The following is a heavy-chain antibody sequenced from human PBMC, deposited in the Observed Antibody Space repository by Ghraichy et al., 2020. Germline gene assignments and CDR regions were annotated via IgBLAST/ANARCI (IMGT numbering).Heavy chain of an antibody. CDR1: GDSISTYY. D-gene: IGHD6-19*01. CDR3: ALGGAVAGPYIHY. CDR2: IYHTGST. Sequence: SETLSLTCNVSGDSISTYYWTWIRQPPGKELEWIGSIYHTGSTNYNPSLKSRVAISVDTSKNQFSLNLYSVTAADTAVYYCALGGAVAGPYIHYWGQRTLVSLSS. J-gene: IGHJ4*02. V-gene: IGHV4-59*01.